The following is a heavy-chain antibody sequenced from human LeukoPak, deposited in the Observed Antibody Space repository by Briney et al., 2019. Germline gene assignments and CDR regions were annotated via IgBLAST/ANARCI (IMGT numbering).Heavy chain of an antibody. CDR2: IYYSGST. CDR3: ARAGTAMGPGFDY. J-gene: IGHJ4*02. CDR1: GGSISSYY. V-gene: IGHV4-59*01. D-gene: IGHD5-18*01. Sequence: SETLSLTCTVSGGSISSYYWSWIRQPPGKGLEWIGYIYYSGSTNYNPSLKSRVTISVDTSKNQFSLKLSSVTAADTAVYYCARAGTAMGPGFDYWGQGTLVTVSS.